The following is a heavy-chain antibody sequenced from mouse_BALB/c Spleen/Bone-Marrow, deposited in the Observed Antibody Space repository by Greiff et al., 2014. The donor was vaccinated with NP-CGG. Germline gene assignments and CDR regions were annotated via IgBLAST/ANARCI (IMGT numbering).Heavy chain of an antibody. V-gene: IGHV1-69*02. J-gene: IGHJ2*01. CDR3: TGYGNYFDY. Sequence: VQLQESGAELVRPGASVKLSCKASGYTFTNYWINWVKQRPGQGLEWIGNIYPSDSYTTYNQNFKDKATLTVDKSSSTAYMQLSSPTSEDSAVYHCTGYGNYFDYWGQGTTLTVSS. D-gene: IGHD2-1*01. CDR2: IYPSDSYT. CDR1: GYTFTNYW.